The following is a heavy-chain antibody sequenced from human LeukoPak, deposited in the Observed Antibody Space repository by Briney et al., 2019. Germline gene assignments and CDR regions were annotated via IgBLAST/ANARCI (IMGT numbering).Heavy chain of an antibody. CDR2: IKSKADGGTT. Sequence: GGSLRLSCAASGLSVGDAWMSWVRQAPGKGLEWVGRIKSKADGGTTDYAASVKGRFTISRDDSKNTLYLQMNSLSTEDTAVYYCTGPPVWGQGTLVTVSS. CDR3: TGPPV. J-gene: IGHJ1*01. V-gene: IGHV3-15*01. CDR1: GLSVGDAW.